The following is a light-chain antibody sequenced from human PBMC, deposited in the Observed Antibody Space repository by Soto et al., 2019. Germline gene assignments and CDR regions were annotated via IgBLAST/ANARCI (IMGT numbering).Light chain of an antibody. Sequence: EIVLTQSPATLSLSPGERATLSCRASQSVSGYLAWYQQKPGQAPSLLIYDTSNRATGIPARFSGSGSGTDFTLTISSLEPEDFAVSYCHQRSNWPSTFGGGTKVEIK. CDR3: HQRSNWPST. CDR2: DTS. CDR1: QSVSGY. J-gene: IGKJ4*01. V-gene: IGKV3-11*01.